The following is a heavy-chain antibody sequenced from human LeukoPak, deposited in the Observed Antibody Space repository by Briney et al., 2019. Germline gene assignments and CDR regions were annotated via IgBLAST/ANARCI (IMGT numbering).Heavy chain of an antibody. CDR2: ISSRSSYI. J-gene: IGHJ4*02. Sequence: GGSLRLSCAASGFTFSSYSMNWVRQAPGKGLEWVSSISSRSSYIYYADSVKGRITISRDNAKNSLYLQMNSLRAEDTAVYYCARDRVYYYGSGSYYKGASDYWGQGTLVTVSS. CDR1: GFTFSSYS. V-gene: IGHV3-21*01. CDR3: ARDRVYYYGSGSYYKGASDY. D-gene: IGHD3-10*01.